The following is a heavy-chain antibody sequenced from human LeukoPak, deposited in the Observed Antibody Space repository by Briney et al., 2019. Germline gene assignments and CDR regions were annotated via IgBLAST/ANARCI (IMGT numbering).Heavy chain of an antibody. CDR2: INHSGST. J-gene: IGHJ2*01. CDR3: ARAAEGVRFLEWLPGWYFDL. CDR1: GGSISSSSYY. V-gene: IGHV4-39*07. D-gene: IGHD3-3*01. Sequence: SETLSLTCTVSGGSISSSSYYWSWIRQPPGKGLEWIGEINHSGSTNYNPSLKSRVTISVDTSKNQFSLKLSSVTAADTAVYYCARAAEGVRFLEWLPGWYFDLWGRGTLVTVSS.